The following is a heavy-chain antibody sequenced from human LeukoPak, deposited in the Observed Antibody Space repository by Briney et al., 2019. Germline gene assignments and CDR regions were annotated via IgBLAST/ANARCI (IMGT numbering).Heavy chain of an antibody. J-gene: IGHJ4*02. CDR3: ALGGLLRCDY. V-gene: IGHV3-30*03. D-gene: IGHD2-15*01. CDR2: ISYDGSNK. Sequence: GGSLRLSCAASGFTFSSYGMHWVRQAPGKGLEWVAVISYDGSNKYYADSVKGRFTISRDNSKNTLYLQMNSLRPDNTAVYYCALGGLLRCDYWGQGTLVTVSS. CDR1: GFTFSSYG.